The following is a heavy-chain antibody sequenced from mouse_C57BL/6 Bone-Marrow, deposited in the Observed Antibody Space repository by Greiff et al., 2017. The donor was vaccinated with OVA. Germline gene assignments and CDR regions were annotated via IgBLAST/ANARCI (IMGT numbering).Heavy chain of an antibody. V-gene: IGHV10-1*01. Sequence: DVKLVESGGGLVQPKGSLKLSCAASGFSFNTYAMNWVRQAPGKGLEWVARIRSKSNNSATYYADSVKDRFTISRDDSESMLYLQMNNLKTEGTAMYYCVRQDYDYDEENAMDYWGQGTSVTVSS. CDR2: IRSKSNNSAT. D-gene: IGHD2-4*01. J-gene: IGHJ4*01. CDR1: GFSFNTYA. CDR3: VRQDYDYDEENAMDY.